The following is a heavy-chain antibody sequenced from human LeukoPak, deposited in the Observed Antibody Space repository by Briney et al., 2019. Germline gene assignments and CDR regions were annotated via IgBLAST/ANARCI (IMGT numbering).Heavy chain of an antibody. CDR2: ISLNSGSI. D-gene: IGHD2-2*01. CDR1: GFTFDDYA. CDR3: AKEGGKYCSSTSCYWDY. V-gene: IGHV3-9*01. J-gene: IGHJ4*02. Sequence: PGRSLRLSCAASGFTFDDYAMHWVRQAPGKGLEWVSGISLNSGSIGYADSVKGRFTISRDNAKNSLYLQMNSLRAEDTALYYCAKEGGKYCSSTSCYWDYWGQGTLVTASS.